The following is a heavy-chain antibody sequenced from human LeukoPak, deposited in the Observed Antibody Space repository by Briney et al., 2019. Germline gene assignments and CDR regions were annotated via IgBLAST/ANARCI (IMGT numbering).Heavy chain of an antibody. J-gene: IGHJ4*02. D-gene: IGHD3-22*01. CDR1: GFTFSSYA. CDR2: ISSSSSYI. Sequence: PGGSLRLSCAASGFTFSSYAMSWVRQAPGKGLEWVSSISSSSSYIYYADSVKGRFTISRDNAKNSLYLQMNSLRAEDTAVYYCAKDSPPVPQDYYDSICYFDYWGQGTLVTVPS. CDR3: AKDSPPVPQDYYDSICYFDY. V-gene: IGHV3-21*04.